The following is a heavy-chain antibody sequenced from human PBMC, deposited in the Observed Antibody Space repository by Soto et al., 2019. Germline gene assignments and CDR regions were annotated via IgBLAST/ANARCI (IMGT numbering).Heavy chain of an antibody. CDR3: ARPGYSNYGPGVDV. Sequence: EVQLVESGGGLVQPGGYLRLSCAASGFTFSVYWMHWVRQAPGKGLVWVSRIDSDGSTTSYADSVQGRFTISRDNAKSTLYLQMNSLRAEDTAVYYCARPGYSNYGPGVDVWGQGTTVTVSS. CDR2: IDSDGSTT. J-gene: IGHJ6*02. CDR1: GFTFSVYW. D-gene: IGHD4-4*01. V-gene: IGHV3-74*01.